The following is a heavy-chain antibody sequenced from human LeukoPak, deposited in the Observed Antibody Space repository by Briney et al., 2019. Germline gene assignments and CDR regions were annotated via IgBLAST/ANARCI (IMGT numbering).Heavy chain of an antibody. CDR1: GYTFTGYY. D-gene: IGHD3-10*01. V-gene: IGHV1-2*04. CDR2: INPNSGGT. CDR3: ARDNGDYGSEYYGMDV. J-gene: IGHJ6*02. Sequence: ASVKVSCKASGYTFTGYYIHWVRQAPGQGLEWMGWINPNSGGTKYAQKFQGWVTMTRDTSINTAYMEVTRLTSDDTAVYYCARDNGDYGSEYYGMDVWGQGTTVTVSS.